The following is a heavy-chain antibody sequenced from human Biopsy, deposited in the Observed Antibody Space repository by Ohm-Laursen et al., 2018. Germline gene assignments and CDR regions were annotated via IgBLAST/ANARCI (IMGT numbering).Heavy chain of an antibody. D-gene: IGHD3-9*01. J-gene: IGHJ3*02. CDR2: ISPSSGGT. V-gene: IGHV1-2*02. CDR1: GYTFTDYF. Sequence: ASVKVSCKASGYTFTDYFLHWVRQAPGQGPEWMGWISPSSGGTNYAQKFQGRVTMIRDTSTTTGYMELSILRSDDTAVYYCAKQGSGILTGSPAPDDDPQGAFDIWGQGTMVTVSS. CDR3: AKQGSGILTGSPAPDDDPQGAFDI.